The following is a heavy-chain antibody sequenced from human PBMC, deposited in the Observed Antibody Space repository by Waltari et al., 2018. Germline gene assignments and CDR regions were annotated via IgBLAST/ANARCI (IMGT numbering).Heavy chain of an antibody. CDR2: INPNSVGT. CDR3: ARLQSIAAAGNWFDP. Sequence: QVQLVQSGAEVKKPGASVKVSCKASGYTFTGYYMHWVRQAPGQGLEWMGRINPNSVGTNYAQKFQVRVTMTRDTSISTAYMELSRLRSDDTAVYYCARLQSIAAAGNWFDPWGQGTLVTVSS. D-gene: IGHD6-13*01. J-gene: IGHJ5*02. V-gene: IGHV1-2*06. CDR1: GYTFTGYY.